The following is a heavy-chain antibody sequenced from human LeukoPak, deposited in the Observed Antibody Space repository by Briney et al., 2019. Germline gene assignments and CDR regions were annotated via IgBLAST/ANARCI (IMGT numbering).Heavy chain of an antibody. CDR1: GFTFNSYG. V-gene: IGHV3-30*02. Sequence: PGGSLRLSCAASGFTFNSYGMDWVRQAPGKGLEWVAFIRSDGSSKYYADSVKGRFTISRDNSKNTLYLQMNSLRAEDTAVYYCAKDISHRLTAAGTTHQYFQHWGQGTLVTVSS. CDR2: IRSDGSSK. CDR3: AKDISHRLTAAGTTHQYFQH. D-gene: IGHD6-13*01. J-gene: IGHJ1*01.